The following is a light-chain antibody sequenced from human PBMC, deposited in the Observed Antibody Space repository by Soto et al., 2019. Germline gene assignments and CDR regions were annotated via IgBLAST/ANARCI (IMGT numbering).Light chain of an antibody. CDR2: GAS. Sequence: EIVLTQSPGTLSLSPGERATLSCRASQRVSSSYLAWYQQKPGQAPRLLIYGASSRATDIPDRFSGSGSGTDFTLTISRLEPEDFAVYYCQQYGSSPPYTFGQGTKLEIK. CDR3: QQYGSSPPYT. V-gene: IGKV3-20*01. CDR1: QRVSSSY. J-gene: IGKJ2*01.